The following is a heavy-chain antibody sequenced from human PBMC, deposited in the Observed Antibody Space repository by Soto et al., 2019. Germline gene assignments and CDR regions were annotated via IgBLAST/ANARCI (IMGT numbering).Heavy chain of an antibody. V-gene: IGHV4-34*01. CDR3: ARDSTRRGACDV. CDR1: NASFSVYY. CDR2: INHSGSS. J-gene: IGHJ3*01. Sequence: SETLSLTCALYNASFSVYYWTGIRQPPGQGLEWIGEINHSGSSNSNPSRKSRVTISVDTSKNQFSLNLNSVTAADTAVYYCARDSTRRGACDVWGQGTMVTVSS. D-gene: IGHD2-2*01.